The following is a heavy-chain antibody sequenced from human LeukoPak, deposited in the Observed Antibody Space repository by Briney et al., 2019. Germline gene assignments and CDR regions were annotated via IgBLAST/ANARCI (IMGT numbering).Heavy chain of an antibody. J-gene: IGHJ3*02. CDR1: GGSISSGSHY. CDR2: IYYSGST. D-gene: IGHD3-10*01. Sequence: SQTLSLTCTVSGGSISSGSHYWSWIRQPPGKGLEWIGSIYYSGSTYYNPSLKSRVTISVDTSKNQFSLKLSSVTAADTAVYYCASSEEVRGVIIAAFDIWGQGTMVTVSS. V-gene: IGHV4-39*07. CDR3: ASSEEVRGVIIAAFDI.